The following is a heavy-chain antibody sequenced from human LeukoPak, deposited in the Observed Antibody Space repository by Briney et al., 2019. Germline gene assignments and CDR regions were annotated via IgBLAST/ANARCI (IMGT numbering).Heavy chain of an antibody. CDR3: AGAQDTFGGVIALDY. Sequence: PSETLSLTCTVSGGSISSYYWSWLRQPPGKGLEWIGYIYYSGSTNYNPSLKSRVTISVDTSKNQFSLKLNSVTAADTAVYYCAGAQDTFGGVIALDYWGQGTLVTVSS. CDR1: GGSISSYY. J-gene: IGHJ4*02. CDR2: IYYSGST. D-gene: IGHD3-16*02. V-gene: IGHV4-59*01.